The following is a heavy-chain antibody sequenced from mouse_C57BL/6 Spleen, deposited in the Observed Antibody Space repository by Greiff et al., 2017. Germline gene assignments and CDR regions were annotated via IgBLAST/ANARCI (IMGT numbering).Heavy chain of an antibody. J-gene: IGHJ4*01. Sequence: VQLQQPGAELVKPGASVKLSCKASGYTFTSYWMHWVKQRPGHGLEWIGDIYPGGGYTNYNEKFKGKPTLTADKSSSTAYMQLSSLTSEDAAIYYCARTTVRSMDYWGQGTSVTVSS. CDR1: GYTFTSYW. CDR3: ARTTVRSMDY. CDR2: IYPGGGYT. D-gene: IGHD1-1*01. V-gene: IGHV1-63*01.